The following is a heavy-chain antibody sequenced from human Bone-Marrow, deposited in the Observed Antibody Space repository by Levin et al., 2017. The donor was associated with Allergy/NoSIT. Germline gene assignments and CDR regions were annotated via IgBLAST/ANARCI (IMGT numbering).Heavy chain of an antibody. CDR2: ISWNSGSI. V-gene: IGHV3-9*01. J-gene: IGHJ5*02. CDR3: AKLGGPSAYYYDSSGTGWFDP. Sequence: SCAASGFTFDDYAMHWVRQAPGKGLEWVSGISWNSGSIGYADSVKGRFTISRDNAKNSLYLQMNSLRAEDTALYYCAKLGGPSAYYYDSSGTGWFDPWGQGTLVTVSS. D-gene: IGHD3-22*01. CDR1: GFTFDDYA.